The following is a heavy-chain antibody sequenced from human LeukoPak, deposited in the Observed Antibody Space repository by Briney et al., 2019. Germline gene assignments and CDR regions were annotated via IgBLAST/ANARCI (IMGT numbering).Heavy chain of an antibody. Sequence: GGSLRLSCAASGFTFSSYAMSWVRQAPGKGLEWVAVISYDGSNKYYADSVKGRFTISRDNSKNTLYLQMNSLRAEDTAVYYCARVDGGSSWYSTGYYYYYGMDVWGQGTTVTVSS. CDR1: GFTFSSYA. J-gene: IGHJ6*02. D-gene: IGHD6-13*01. CDR2: ISYDGSNK. CDR3: ARVDGGSSWYSTGYYYYYGMDV. V-gene: IGHV3-30*04.